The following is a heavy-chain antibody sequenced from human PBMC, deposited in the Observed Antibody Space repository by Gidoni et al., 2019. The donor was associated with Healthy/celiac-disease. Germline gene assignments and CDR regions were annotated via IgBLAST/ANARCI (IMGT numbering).Heavy chain of an antibody. CDR1: GFTFSGSA. D-gene: IGHD5-12*01. CDR3: SGYDSSGI. V-gene: IGHV3-73*02. J-gene: IGHJ4*02. Sequence: EVQLVESGGGLVQPGGSLKLSCAASGFTFSGSAMHWVRQASGKGLEWVGLIRSKANSYATAYAASVKGRFTIARDDSKNTAYLQMNSLKTEDTAVYYCSGYDSSGIWGQGTLVTVSS. CDR2: IRSKANSYAT.